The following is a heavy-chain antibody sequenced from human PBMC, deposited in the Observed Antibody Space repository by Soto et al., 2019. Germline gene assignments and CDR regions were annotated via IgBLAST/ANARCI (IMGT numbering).Heavy chain of an antibody. J-gene: IGHJ6*03. CDR2: IVVGSGNT. CDR1: GFTFTSSA. CDR3: ARGNDFPNYYYYYMDV. D-gene: IGHD3-3*01. Sequence: SVKVSCKASGFTFTSSAVQWVRQARGQRLEWIGWIVVGSGNTNYAQKFQGRVTMTRDTSTSTVYMELSSLRSEDTAVYYCARGNDFPNYYYYYMDVWGKGTTVTVSS. V-gene: IGHV1-58*01.